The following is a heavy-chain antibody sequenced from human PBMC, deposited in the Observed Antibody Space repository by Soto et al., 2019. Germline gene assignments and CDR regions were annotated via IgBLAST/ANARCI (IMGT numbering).Heavy chain of an antibody. CDR1: GGSFSGYY. CDR3: ARGPYDYIWGSYRRNLDY. D-gene: IGHD3-16*02. Sequence: SETLSLTCAVYGGSFSGYYWSWIRQPPGKGLEWIGEINHSGSTNYNPSLKSRVTISVDTSKNQFSLKLSSVTAADTAVYYCARGPYDYIWGSYRRNLDYWGQGTLVTVSS. J-gene: IGHJ4*02. CDR2: INHSGST. V-gene: IGHV4-34*01.